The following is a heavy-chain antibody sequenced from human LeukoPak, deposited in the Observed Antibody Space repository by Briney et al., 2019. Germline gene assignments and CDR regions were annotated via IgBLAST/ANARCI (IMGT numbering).Heavy chain of an antibody. J-gene: IGHJ4*02. CDR3: ATFNGYSSGGHYCDY. D-gene: IGHD6-19*01. V-gene: IGHV1-2*02. Sequence: ASVEVSCKASGYTFTDYFMHWVRQAPGQGLEWMGWINPNSGDTNSAQKFQGRVTMTRDTSINTAYMDLSSLRSEDTAVYYCATFNGYSSGGHYCDYWGQGTLVTVSS. CDR1: GYTFTDYF. CDR2: INPNSGDT.